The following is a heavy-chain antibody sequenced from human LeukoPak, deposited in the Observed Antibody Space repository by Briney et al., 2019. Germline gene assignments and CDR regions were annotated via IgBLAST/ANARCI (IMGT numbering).Heavy chain of an antibody. CDR3: AKVVSAHRFDY. D-gene: IGHD2-21*02. CDR2: ISGSGGST. V-gene: IGHV3-23*01. CDR1: GFTFSSYA. Sequence: PGGSLRLSCEASGFTFSSYAMSWVRQAPGKGLEWVSAISGSGGSTYYADSVKGRFTISSDNSKNTLYLQLNSLRAEDTAVDYCAKVVSAHRFDYWGQGTLVTVSS. J-gene: IGHJ4*02.